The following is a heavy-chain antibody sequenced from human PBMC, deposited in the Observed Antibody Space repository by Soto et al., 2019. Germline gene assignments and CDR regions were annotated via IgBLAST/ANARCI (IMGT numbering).Heavy chain of an antibody. V-gene: IGHV1-18*01. CDR2: ISAYNVNT. D-gene: IGHD3-16*01. Sequence: QVQLVQSGAEVKKPGASVKVSCKASGYTFTSSGISWVRQAPGQGLEWMGWISAYNVNTNYAQKLQGRVTMTTDTPTSTAYMELRSMRSDDTAVYYCARVLTLNKQVRGGNYYGMDVWGQGTTVTVSS. CDR3: ARVLTLNKQVRGGNYYGMDV. CDR1: GYTFTSSG. J-gene: IGHJ6*02.